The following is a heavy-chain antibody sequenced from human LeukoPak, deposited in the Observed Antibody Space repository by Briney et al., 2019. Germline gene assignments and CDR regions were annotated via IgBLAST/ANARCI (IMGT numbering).Heavy chain of an antibody. Sequence: GGSLRLSCAASGFTFSSYSMNWVRQAPGKGLEWVSYISSSSSTIYYADSVKGRFTISRDNAKNSLYLQMNSLRAEDTAVYYCARDWSSSWPRYYYYGMDVWGQGTTVTVSS. V-gene: IGHV3-48*04. J-gene: IGHJ6*02. CDR1: GFTFSSYS. CDR2: ISSSSSTI. CDR3: ARDWSSSWPRYYYYGMDV. D-gene: IGHD6-13*01.